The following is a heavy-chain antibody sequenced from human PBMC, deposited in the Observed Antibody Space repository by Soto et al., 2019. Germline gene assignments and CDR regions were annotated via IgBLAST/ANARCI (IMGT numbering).Heavy chain of an antibody. CDR2: IYPDDSDT. J-gene: IGHJ6*02. V-gene: IGHV5-51*01. D-gene: IGHD6-6*01. CDR1: GYSFTSYW. CDR3: ARFLSSSSVRYFGLDA. Sequence: GESLKISCKGSGYSFTSYWIGWVRQMPGKGLEWMGIIYPDDSDTRYSPSFQGQVTISADKSISTAYLQWSSLKASDAAMYYCARFLSSSSVRYFGLDAWGQGTTVTVSS.